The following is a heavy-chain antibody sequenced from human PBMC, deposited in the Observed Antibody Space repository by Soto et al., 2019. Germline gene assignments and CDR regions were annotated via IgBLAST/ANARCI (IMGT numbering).Heavy chain of an antibody. V-gene: IGHV2-26*01. Sequence: QVTLKESGPVLVKPTETLTLTCTVSGFSLSNVRMGVSWIRQPPGKALEWLAHIFSNDEKSYNTSLRSRLTISKDTSQSQVVLSLTNLDPMDTATYYCAPLNTMLIENYLYAVDVWGQGTTVTVSS. D-gene: IGHD2-8*01. CDR2: IFSNDEK. J-gene: IGHJ6*02. CDR1: GFSLSNVRMG. CDR3: APLNTMLIENYLYAVDV.